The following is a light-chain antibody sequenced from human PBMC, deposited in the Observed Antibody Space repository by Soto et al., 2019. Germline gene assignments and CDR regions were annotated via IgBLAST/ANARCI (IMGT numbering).Light chain of an antibody. V-gene: IGLV1-44*01. CDR3: AAWDDSLNGYV. Sequence: QSVLTQPPSASGTPGQRVTISCSGSRYNIGSNTVNWYQQLPGTAPQRLIYSNNYRPSGVPDRFSGSKSGTSASLAISGLQPEDGADYYCAAWDDSLNGYVFGTGTKVTVL. J-gene: IGLJ1*01. CDR1: RYNIGSNT. CDR2: SNN.